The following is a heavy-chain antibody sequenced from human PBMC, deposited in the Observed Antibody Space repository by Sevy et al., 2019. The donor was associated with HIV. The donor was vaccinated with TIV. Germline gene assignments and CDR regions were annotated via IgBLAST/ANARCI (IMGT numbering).Heavy chain of an antibody. CDR2: ISGSGSTI. J-gene: IGHJ4*02. CDR3: ARLSGYSSSWSYFDY. Sequence: GGSLRLSCAASGFTFSSYSMNWVRQAPGKGLQWVSYISGSGSTIYYADSVKGRFTISRDNAKNSLYLQMNSLRAEDTAGYYCARLSGYSSSWSYFDYWGQGTLVTVSS. V-gene: IGHV3-48*01. D-gene: IGHD6-13*01. CDR1: GFTFSSYS.